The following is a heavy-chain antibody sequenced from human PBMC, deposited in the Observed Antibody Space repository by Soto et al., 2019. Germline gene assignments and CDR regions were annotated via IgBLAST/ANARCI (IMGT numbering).Heavy chain of an antibody. CDR3: ARDPDPFWSGYETDME. J-gene: IGHJ4*02. D-gene: IGHD3-3*01. V-gene: IGHV4-31*03. CDR1: GGSISSGGYY. Sequence: TLSLTCTVSGGSISSGGYYWSWIRQHPGKGLEWIGYIYYSGSTYYNPSLKSRVTISVDTSKNQFSLKLSSVTAADTAVYYCARDPDPFWSGYETDMEWGQGTLVTVSS. CDR2: IYYSGST.